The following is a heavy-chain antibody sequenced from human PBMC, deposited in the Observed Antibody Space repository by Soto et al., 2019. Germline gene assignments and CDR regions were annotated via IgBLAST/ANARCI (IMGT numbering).Heavy chain of an antibody. CDR3: ARGQRFSDWFDP. CDR1: CGSMISYY. V-gene: IGHV4-4*07. D-gene: IGHD3-3*01. CDR2: VYSSWGT. J-gene: IGHJ5*02. Sequence: SETLSLTCSVSCGSMISYYWTWIRQPAGKGLECIGRVYSSWGTHYNSSLKSRVTISLYTSKNQFSLRLISVTAADTAVYYCARGQRFSDWFDPWGQGTLVTVSS.